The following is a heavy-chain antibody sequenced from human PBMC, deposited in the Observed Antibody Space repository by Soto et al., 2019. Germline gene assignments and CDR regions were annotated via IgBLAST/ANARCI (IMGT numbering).Heavy chain of an antibody. Sequence: QLQLQESGSGLVKPSQTLSLTCAVSGGSIRGTTYSWSWLRQPPGKGLEWIGYIYDSGNTYYNPSLKSHFSISVDRSKNQFSLKLSAVTAADTAVYYCARGQGAAAGHYSFGYWGHGALFTFSS. J-gene: IGHJ4*01. D-gene: IGHD6-13*01. CDR1: GGSIRGTTYS. V-gene: IGHV4-30-2*01. CDR2: IYDSGNT. CDR3: ARGQGAAAGHYSFGY.